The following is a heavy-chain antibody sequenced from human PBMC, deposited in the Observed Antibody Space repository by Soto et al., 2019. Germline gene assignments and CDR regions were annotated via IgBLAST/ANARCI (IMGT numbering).Heavy chain of an antibody. Sequence: QVQLVESGGGVVQPGRSLRLSCAVSGFTFSSYAMHWVRQAPGKGLEWVALISYDGSDKYSADSVEGRFTISRDNSRKTLYLQMNSLRVEDTAVYYCAREAEANDYWGQGTLVTVSS. CDR3: AREAEANDY. V-gene: IGHV3-30-3*01. J-gene: IGHJ4*02. CDR2: ISYDGSDK. CDR1: GFTFSSYA.